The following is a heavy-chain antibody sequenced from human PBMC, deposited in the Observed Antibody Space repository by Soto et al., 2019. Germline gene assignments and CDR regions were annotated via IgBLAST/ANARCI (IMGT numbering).Heavy chain of an antibody. CDR3: ARDWASSSWSN. CDR2: INPSGGST. V-gene: IGHV1-46*01. J-gene: IGHJ4*02. CDR1: GYTFTSYY. Sequence: QVQLVQSGAEVKKPGASVTGSCKASGYTFTSYYLHWVRQAPGQGLEWMGIINPSGGSTSYAQKFQSRVTMTRDTSTSTVYMELSSLRSEDTAVYYCARDWASSSWSNWGQGTLVTVSS. D-gene: IGHD6-13*01.